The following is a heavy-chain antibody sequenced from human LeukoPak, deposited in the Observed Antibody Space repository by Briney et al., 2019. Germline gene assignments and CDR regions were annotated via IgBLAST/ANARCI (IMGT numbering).Heavy chain of an antibody. CDR1: GFTFSSYS. J-gene: IGHJ4*02. CDR3: ARGYSSSWYPIFDY. Sequence: PGGSLRLSCAASGFTFSSYSMNWVRQAPGKGLEWVSGINWNGGSTGYADSVKGRFTISRDNAKNSLYLQMNSLRAEDTALYYCARGYSSSWYPIFDYWGQGTLVTVSS. D-gene: IGHD6-13*01. V-gene: IGHV3-20*04. CDR2: INWNGGST.